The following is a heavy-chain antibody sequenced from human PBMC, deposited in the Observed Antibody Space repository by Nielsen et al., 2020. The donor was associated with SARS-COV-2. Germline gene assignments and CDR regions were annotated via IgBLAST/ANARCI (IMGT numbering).Heavy chain of an antibody. D-gene: IGHD3-10*01. Sequence: ASVKVSCKASGYTFTSYGISWVRQAPGQGLEWMGWISAYNGNTNYAQKLQGRVTMITDTFTSTAYMELRSLRSDDTAVYYSARDSDGSGSYFLLGYGMDVWGQGTTVTVSS. CDR2: ISAYNGNT. J-gene: IGHJ6*02. CDR3: ARDSDGSGSYFLLGYGMDV. CDR1: GYTFTSYG. V-gene: IGHV1-18*01.